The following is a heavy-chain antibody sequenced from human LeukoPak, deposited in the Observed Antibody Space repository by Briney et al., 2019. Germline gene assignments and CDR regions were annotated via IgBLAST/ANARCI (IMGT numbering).Heavy chain of an antibody. CDR1: GYTFTGYY. Sequence: ASVKVSCKASGYTFTGYYMHWVRQAPGQGLEWMGWINPNSGGTNYAQKFQGRVTMTRDTSISTAYMELSRLRSDDTAVYYCERTRGVVVILDAFDIWGQGTMVTVSS. CDR3: ERTRGVVVILDAFDI. D-gene: IGHD3-22*01. CDR2: INPNSGGT. V-gene: IGHV1-2*02. J-gene: IGHJ3*02.